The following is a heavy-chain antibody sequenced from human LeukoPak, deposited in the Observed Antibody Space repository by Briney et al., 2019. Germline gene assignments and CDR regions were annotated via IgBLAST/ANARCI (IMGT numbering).Heavy chain of an antibody. CDR2: IIPIFGTG. CDR1: GGTFSSYA. CDR3: ARGRSTYGYSWD. D-gene: IGHD2-15*01. J-gene: IGHJ4*02. V-gene: IGHV1-69*06. Sequence: ASVXVXCXASGGTFSSYAISWVRQAPGQGLXWMGGIIPIFGTGNYAQKFQGRVTITADKSTSTAYMELSSLRSEDTAVYYCARGRSTYGYSWDWGQGTLVTVSS.